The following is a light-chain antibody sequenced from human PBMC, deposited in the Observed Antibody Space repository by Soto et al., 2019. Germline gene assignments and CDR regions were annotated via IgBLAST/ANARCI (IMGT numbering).Light chain of an antibody. J-gene: IGKJ3*01. V-gene: IGKV3-11*01. Sequence: EIVLTQSPATLSLSPGERATLSCRASQSVSSYLAWYQQKPVQAPRLLIYDASNRATGIPARFSGSGSGTDFTLTISSQEPEEFAIYYCQQRYNWPIFTFGTGTKVDIK. CDR1: QSVSSY. CDR2: DAS. CDR3: QQRYNWPIFT.